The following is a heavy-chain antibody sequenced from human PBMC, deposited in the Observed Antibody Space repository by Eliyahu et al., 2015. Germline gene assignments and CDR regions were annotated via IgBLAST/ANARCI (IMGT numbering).Heavy chain of an antibody. V-gene: IGHV3-30*18. Sequence: ISHDGRSKYFADSVKGRFTISRDNSKSIVYLQMNSLRGDDTAMYYCAKDRFRESFFDYWGQGSLVTVSS. CDR2: ISHDGRSK. J-gene: IGHJ4*02. D-gene: IGHD3-10*01. CDR3: AKDRFRESFFDY.